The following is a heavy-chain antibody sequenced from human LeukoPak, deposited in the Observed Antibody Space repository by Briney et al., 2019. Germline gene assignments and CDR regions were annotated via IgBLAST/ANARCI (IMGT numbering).Heavy chain of an antibody. CDR3: ARGLLLSWFDP. J-gene: IGHJ5*02. Sequence: SETLSLTCTVSGGSISSYYWNWIRQHPGKGLEWIGYIYYSGSTYYNPSLKSRVTISVDTSKNQFSLKLSSVTAADTAVYYCARGLLLSWFDPWGQGTLVTVSS. CDR1: GGSISSYY. CDR2: IYYSGST. D-gene: IGHD2-15*01. V-gene: IGHV4-59*06.